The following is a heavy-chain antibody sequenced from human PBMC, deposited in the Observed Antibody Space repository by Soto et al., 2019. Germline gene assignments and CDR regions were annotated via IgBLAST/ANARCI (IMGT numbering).Heavy chain of an antibody. CDR3: ASGWMVAHAGPGMDV. Sequence: QVQLVQSGAEVKKPGASVKVSCKASGYTFTSYGISWVRQAPGQGLEWMGWISAYNGNTNYAQKPQARVTMTTDTSTSTAYMELRSLRSDDTAVYYCASGWMVAHAGPGMDVWGQGTTVTVSS. V-gene: IGHV1-18*01. J-gene: IGHJ6*02. CDR2: ISAYNGNT. CDR1: GYTFTSYG. D-gene: IGHD2-15*01.